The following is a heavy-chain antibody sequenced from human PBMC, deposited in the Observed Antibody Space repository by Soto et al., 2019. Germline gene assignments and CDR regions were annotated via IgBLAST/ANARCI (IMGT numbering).Heavy chain of an antibody. D-gene: IGHD3-10*01. CDR2: IYYSGST. CDR1: GGSISGYY. CDR3: ARAFRGGDY. V-gene: IGHV4-59*01. J-gene: IGHJ4*02. Sequence: SETLSLTCTVSGGSISGYYWTWIRQPPGKGLEWIGYIYYSGSTNYNPSLKSRVTISVDTSKKQLSLRLRSVTAADTAVYYCARAFRGGDYWGQGTLVTVSS.